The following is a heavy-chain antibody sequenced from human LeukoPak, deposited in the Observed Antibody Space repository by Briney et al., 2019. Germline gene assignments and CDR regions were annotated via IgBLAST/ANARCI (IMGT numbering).Heavy chain of an antibody. V-gene: IGHV3-23*01. CDR1: GFTFSSYA. J-gene: IGHJ4*02. CDR2: ISGSGGSR. CDR3: AKELDGPLSPFDY. D-gene: IGHD3-10*01. Sequence: GGSLRLSCAASGFTFSSYAMSWVRQAPGKGLEWVSSISGSGGSRYYADSVKGRFTISRDSSKNTLFLQMNSLRAEDTAVYYCAKELDGPLSPFDYWGQGTLVTVSS.